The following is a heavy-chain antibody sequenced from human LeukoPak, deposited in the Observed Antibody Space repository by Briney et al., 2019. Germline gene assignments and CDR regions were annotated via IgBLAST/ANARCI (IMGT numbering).Heavy chain of an antibody. CDR3: ARDQGYSSGWYGELSDY. D-gene: IGHD6-19*01. CDR2: INPNSGGT. Sequence: ASVKVSCKASGYTFTCYYMHWVRQAPGQGLEWMGRINPNSGGTNYAQKFQGRVTMTRDTSISTAYMELSRLRSDDTAVYYCARDQGYSSGWYGELSDYWGQGTLVTVSS. CDR1: GYTFTCYY. V-gene: IGHV1-2*06. J-gene: IGHJ4*02.